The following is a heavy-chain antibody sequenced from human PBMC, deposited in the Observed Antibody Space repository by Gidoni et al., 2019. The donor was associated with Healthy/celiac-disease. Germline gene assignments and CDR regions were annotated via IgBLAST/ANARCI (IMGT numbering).Heavy chain of an antibody. D-gene: IGHD3-9*01. V-gene: IGHV4-59*01. J-gene: IGHJ4*02. CDR1: GGSISSYY. CDR3: ARGPFEFDY. CDR2: IYYSGST. Sequence: QVQLQASGPGLVKPSETLSPICTVSGGSISSYYWTWIRQPPGKGLEWIGYIYYSGSTNYNPSLKSRVTISVDTSKNQFSLKLSSVTAADTAVYYCARGPFEFDYWDQGTLVTVSS.